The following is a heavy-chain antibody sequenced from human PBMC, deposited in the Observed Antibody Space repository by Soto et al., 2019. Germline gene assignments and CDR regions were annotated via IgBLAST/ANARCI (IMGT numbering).Heavy chain of an antibody. J-gene: IGHJ5*02. CDR1: SGSIDNDYW. CDR3: ARNGDCPRPGCIVGRFAP. CDR2: TSHDGVT. D-gene: IGHD3-10*01. Sequence: SETLSLTCAVSSGSIDNDYWWSWVRQSPGKGLEWIGETSHDGVTNYNPSLEGRVTISIDKSKNQFYLDLNSVTAADTAMYYCARNGDCPRPGCIVGRFAPWGPGTLIT. V-gene: IGHV4-4*02.